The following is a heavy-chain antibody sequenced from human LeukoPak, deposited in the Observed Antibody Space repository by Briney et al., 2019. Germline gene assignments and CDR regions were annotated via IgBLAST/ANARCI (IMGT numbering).Heavy chain of an antibody. D-gene: IGHD3-22*01. J-gene: IGHJ4*02. CDR3: ARHGPDSSGWALHYLDY. CDR1: GGSIHGHY. CDR2: VHSSGST. Sequence: PSETLSLTCTVSGGSIHGHYWSWIRQPPGKGLEWIGSVHSSGSTDNNPSFKSRATISVDTSKNQFSLKLISVTAADTAVYYCARHGPDSSGWALHYLDYWGQGNLVTVSS. V-gene: IGHV4-59*08.